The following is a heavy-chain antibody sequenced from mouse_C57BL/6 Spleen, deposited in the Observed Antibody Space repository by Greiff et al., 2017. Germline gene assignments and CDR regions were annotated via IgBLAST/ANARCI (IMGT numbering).Heavy chain of an antibody. J-gene: IGHJ3*01. Sequence: QVHVKQSGPELVKPGASVKISCKASGYAFSSSWMNWVKQRPGKGLEWIGRIYPGDGDTNYNGKFKGKATLTADKSSSTAYMQLSSLTSEDSAVYFCARLGGSLPWFAYWGQGTLVTVSA. CDR1: GYAFSSSW. V-gene: IGHV1-82*01. CDR2: IYPGDGDT. CDR3: ARLGGSLPWFAY. D-gene: IGHD1-1*02.